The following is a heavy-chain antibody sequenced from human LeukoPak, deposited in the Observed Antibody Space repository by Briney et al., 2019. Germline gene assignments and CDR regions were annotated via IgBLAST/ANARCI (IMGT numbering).Heavy chain of an antibody. CDR3: ARDENCSSTSCSTAFDI. Sequence: KPSETLSLTCTVSGGSISSYYWSWIRQPPGKGLEWIGYIYYSGSTNYNPSLKSRVTISVDTSKNQFSLKLSSVTAADTAVYYCARDENCSSTSCSTAFDIWGQGTMVTVSS. CDR2: IYYSGST. V-gene: IGHV4-59*12. J-gene: IGHJ3*02. CDR1: GGSISSYY. D-gene: IGHD2-2*01.